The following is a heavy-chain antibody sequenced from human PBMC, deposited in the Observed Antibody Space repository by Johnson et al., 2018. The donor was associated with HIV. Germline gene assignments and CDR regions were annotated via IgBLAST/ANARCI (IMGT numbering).Heavy chain of an antibody. CDR3: AKRYSGSLRDTFDI. CDR2: ISYDGTNK. CDR1: GFTFSNYD. V-gene: IGHV3-30*18. Sequence: QVQLVESGGGVVQPGRSLRLSCAASGFTFSNYDIHWVRQAPDKGLEWVAFISYDGTNKYYADSVKGRFTISRDNSKNTLYLQMDSLRAEDTAVYYCAKRYSGSLRDTFDIWGQGTMVTVSS. J-gene: IGHJ3*02. D-gene: IGHD1-26*01.